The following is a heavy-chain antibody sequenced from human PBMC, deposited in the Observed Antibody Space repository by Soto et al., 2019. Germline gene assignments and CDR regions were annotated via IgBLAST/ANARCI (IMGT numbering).Heavy chain of an antibody. CDR3: ARDQRLYYYDSSGYYGPPSSMDV. D-gene: IGHD3-22*01. CDR2: IYYSGNT. Sequence: PSETLSLTCTVSGGSISSSSYYWGWIRQPPGKGLEWIGSIYYSGNTYYNPSLKSRVTISVDTSKNQFSLKLSSVTAADTAVYYCARDQRLYYYDSSGYYGPPSSMDVWGQGTTVTVSS. CDR1: GGSISSSSYY. J-gene: IGHJ6*02. V-gene: IGHV4-39*07.